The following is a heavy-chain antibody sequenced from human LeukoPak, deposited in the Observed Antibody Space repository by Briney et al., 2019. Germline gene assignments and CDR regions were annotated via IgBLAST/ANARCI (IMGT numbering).Heavy chain of an antibody. Sequence: SETLSLTCTVSGGSISSSSYYWGWIRQPPGKGLEWIGSIYYSGSTYYNPSLKSRVTISADTSKNQFSLKLSSVTAADTAVYYCARGSFMVRGVIRWRGHEYWGQGTLVTVSS. CDR2: IYYSGST. D-gene: IGHD3-10*01. V-gene: IGHV4-39*07. CDR3: ARGSFMVRGVIRWRGHEY. CDR1: GGSISSSSYY. J-gene: IGHJ4*02.